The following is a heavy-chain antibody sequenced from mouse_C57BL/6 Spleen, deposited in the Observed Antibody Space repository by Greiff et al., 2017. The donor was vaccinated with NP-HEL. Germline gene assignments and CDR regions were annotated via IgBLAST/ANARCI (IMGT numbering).Heavy chain of an antibody. CDR1: GYTFTSYW. Sequence: VQLQQSGAELVKPGASVKLSCKASGYTFTSYWMHWVKQRPGQGLEWIGMIHPNSGSTNYNEKFKRKATLTVDKSSSTAYMQLSSLTSEDSAVYYCARISYGTRYFDVWGTGTTVTVSS. D-gene: IGHD1-1*01. CDR3: ARISYGTRYFDV. CDR2: IHPNSGST. V-gene: IGHV1-64*01. J-gene: IGHJ1*03.